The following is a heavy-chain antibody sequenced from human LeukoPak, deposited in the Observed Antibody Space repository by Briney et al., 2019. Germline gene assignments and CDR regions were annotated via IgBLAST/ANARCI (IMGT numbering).Heavy chain of an antibody. CDR3: ARTVLVPWYAFDM. V-gene: IGHV4-4*07. Sequence: SETLSLTCTVSGGSISYYYWNWIRQPAGKGLEWIGRIYTSGRTYYNPSLKSRVTMSVDTSMNQFSLNLSSVTAADTAVYYCARTVLVPWYAFDMWGQGTMVTVS. CDR1: GGSISYYY. CDR2: IYTSGRT. D-gene: IGHD2-15*01. J-gene: IGHJ3*02.